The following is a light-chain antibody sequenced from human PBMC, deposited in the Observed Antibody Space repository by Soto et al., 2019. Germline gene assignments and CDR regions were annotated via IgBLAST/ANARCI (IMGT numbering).Light chain of an antibody. CDR2: SAS. CDR1: QSDSRW. J-gene: IGKJ1*01. CDR3: QQYDRFPWT. Sequence: IQMTQYPSTLSASLGDRVTITCRASQSDSRWLAWFQQKPGKAPHLLIYSASTLERGVPSRFSGTASGTQFTLTINSLQPDDFATYYCQQYDRFPWTGRQGTKVE. V-gene: IGKV1-5*03.